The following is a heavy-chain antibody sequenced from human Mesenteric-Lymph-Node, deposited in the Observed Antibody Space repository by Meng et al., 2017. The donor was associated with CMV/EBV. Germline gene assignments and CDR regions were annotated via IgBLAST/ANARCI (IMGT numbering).Heavy chain of an antibody. CDR2: VNYRGDT. CDR1: GGSIGSYY. CDR3: ARGVEAGL. V-gene: IGHV4-59*01. D-gene: IGHD2-15*01. Sequence: GSLRLSCTVSGGSIGSYYWNWIRQSADKGLEWIGHVNYRGDTTYNPSLKSRIIISVDTSKNQFSLTLSSLTAADTAVYYCARGVEAGLWGQGTLVTVSS. J-gene: IGHJ4*02.